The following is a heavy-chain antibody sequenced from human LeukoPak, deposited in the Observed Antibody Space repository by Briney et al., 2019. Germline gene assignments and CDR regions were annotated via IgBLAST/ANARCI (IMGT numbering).Heavy chain of an antibody. V-gene: IGHV3-23*01. CDR3: AKDSAYSSRWYSSFDH. J-gene: IGHJ4*02. D-gene: IGHD6-13*01. Sequence: GGSLRLSCAASGFIFSSYAMSWVRQAPGKGLEWVSPISGSGDTTYYADSVKGRFTISRDNSKNTLYLQMNSLRAEDTAVYYCAKDSAYSSRWYSSFDHWGQGTLVTVFS. CDR1: GFIFSSYA. CDR2: ISGSGDTT.